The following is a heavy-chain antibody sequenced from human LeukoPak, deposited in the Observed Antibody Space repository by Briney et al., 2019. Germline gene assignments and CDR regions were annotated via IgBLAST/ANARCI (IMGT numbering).Heavy chain of an antibody. CDR2: ISHSGSST. D-gene: IGHD3-22*01. Sequence: PGGSLRLSCAASGFTFSNYAMTWVRQAPGKGLEWVSAISHSGSSTYYADSVKGRFTISRDNSKNTLYLQMNSLRAEDTAVYCCAKDRRPTYYSDSSGYYFRDAFDIWGQGTMVTVSS. CDR3: AKDRRPTYYSDSSGYYFRDAFDI. J-gene: IGHJ3*02. V-gene: IGHV3-23*01. CDR1: GFTFSNYA.